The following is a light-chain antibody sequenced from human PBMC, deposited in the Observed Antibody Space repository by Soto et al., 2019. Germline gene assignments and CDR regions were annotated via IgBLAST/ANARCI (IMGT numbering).Light chain of an antibody. CDR1: QSVSNNY. Sequence: EIVFTPSPGTLSLSPGERATLSRRASQSVSNNYLAWYHQKPGQAPRLLIYGASTRATGIPARFSGSGSGTDFTLTISSLQPEDFATYYCQQSYTRTFGQGTKVDIK. CDR2: GAS. J-gene: IGKJ1*01. V-gene: IGKV3-20*01. CDR3: QQSYTRT.